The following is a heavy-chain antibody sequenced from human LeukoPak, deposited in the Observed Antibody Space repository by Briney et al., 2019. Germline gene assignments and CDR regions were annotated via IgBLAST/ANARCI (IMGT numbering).Heavy chain of an antibody. CDR3: AIENYSDSSGYYR. V-gene: IGHV1-18*01. Sequence: ASVKLSCKASGYTFTSFGISWVRQAPGPGLEWMGWISAYNGNTNYAQKLQGRVTMTKDTSTSTAYMGLRSLRSDDTAVYYCAIENYSDSSGYYRWGQGTLVTVSS. D-gene: IGHD3-22*01. J-gene: IGHJ5*02. CDR1: GYTFTSFG. CDR2: ISAYNGNT.